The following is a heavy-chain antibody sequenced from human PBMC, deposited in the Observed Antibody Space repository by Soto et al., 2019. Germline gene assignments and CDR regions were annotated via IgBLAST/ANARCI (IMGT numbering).Heavy chain of an antibody. D-gene: IGHD3-22*01. Sequence: QVQLVESGGGGVQPGRSLRLSCAASGFTFSSYAMHWVRQAPGKGLEWVAVISYDGSNKYYADSVKGRFTISRDNSKNTLYLQMNSLRAEDTAVYYCARDTYYYDTSYYFDYWGQGTLVTVSS. CDR3: ARDTYYYDTSYYFDY. CDR2: ISYDGSNK. J-gene: IGHJ4*02. CDR1: GFTFSSYA. V-gene: IGHV3-30-3*01.